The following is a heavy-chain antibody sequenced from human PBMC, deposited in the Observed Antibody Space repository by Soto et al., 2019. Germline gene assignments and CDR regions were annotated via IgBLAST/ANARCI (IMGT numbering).Heavy chain of an antibody. CDR2: INHSGST. J-gene: IGHJ5*02. D-gene: IGHD4-4*01. V-gene: IGHV4-34*01. Sequence: SETRSLSWGVYGGSVSCYCWSGSGQPPGKGLEWIGEINHSGSTNYNPSLKSRVTISVDTSKNQFSLKLSSVTAADTAVYYCARGRRRREMATVNWFDPWGQGTLVTVS. CDR3: ARGRRRREMATVNWFDP. CDR1: GGSVSCYC.